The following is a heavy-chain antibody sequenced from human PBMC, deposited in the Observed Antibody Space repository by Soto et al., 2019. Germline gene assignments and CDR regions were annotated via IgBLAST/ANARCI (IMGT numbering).Heavy chain of an antibody. Sequence: QITLKESGPTLVKPTQTLTLTCTFSGFSLSTSGVGVGWIRQPPGKALEWLALIYWNDDKRYSPSLKSRLTITKDTSKYQVVLTMTNMDPVDTATYLCADRRRPENRDIVVVVAAPVRAFDLWGQGTMVTVSS. J-gene: IGHJ3*01. V-gene: IGHV2-5*01. CDR1: GFSLSTSGVG. CDR3: ADRRRPENRDIVVVVAAPVRAFDL. CDR2: IYWNDDK. D-gene: IGHD2-15*01.